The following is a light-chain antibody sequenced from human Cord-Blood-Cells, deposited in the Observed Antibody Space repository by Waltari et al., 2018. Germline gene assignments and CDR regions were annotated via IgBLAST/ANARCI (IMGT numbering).Light chain of an antibody. J-gene: IGLJ1*01. CDR1: RTHVVGFHD. V-gene: IGLV2-8*01. Sequence: QYPLTHTPSASGPTGQSVTISCTGTRTHVVGFHDSSWYQQHPGKAPKLMIYEVSKRPSGVPDRFSGSKSGNTASLTVSGLQAEDEADYYCSSYAGSNNYVFGTGTKVTVL. CDR3: SSYAGSNNYV. CDR2: EVS.